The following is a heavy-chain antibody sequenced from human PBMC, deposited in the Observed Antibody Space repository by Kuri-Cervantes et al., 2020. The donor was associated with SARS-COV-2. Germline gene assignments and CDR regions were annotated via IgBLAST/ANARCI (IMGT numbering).Heavy chain of an antibody. Sequence: ASVKVSCKASGYTFTGYYMHWVRQAPGQGLEWMGWINPNSGGTNYAQKFQGRVTMTRDTSSSTAYMELSRLRSDDTAVYYCARGYSSSSASNFDYWGQGTLVTVSS. CDR3: ARGYSSSSASNFDY. CDR1: GYTFTGYY. V-gene: IGHV1-2*02. D-gene: IGHD6-6*01. J-gene: IGHJ4*02. CDR2: INPNSGGT.